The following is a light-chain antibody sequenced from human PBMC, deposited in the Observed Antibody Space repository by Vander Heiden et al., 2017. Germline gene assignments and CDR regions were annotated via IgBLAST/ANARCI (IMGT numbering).Light chain of an antibody. J-gene: IGKJ4*01. CDR1: QSINSY. V-gene: IGKV1-39*01. Sequence: DSQMTKSPSSLSASVGDRVTITCRASQSINSYLNWYQQKPGKAPKLLIYTASSLQSGVPSRFSGSGSGTDFTLTISSLEPEDFATYYCQQSDSTPLTFGGGTKVEIK. CDR2: TAS. CDR3: QQSDSTPLT.